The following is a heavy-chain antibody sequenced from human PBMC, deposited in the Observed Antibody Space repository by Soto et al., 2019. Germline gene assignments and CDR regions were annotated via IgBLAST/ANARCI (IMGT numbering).Heavy chain of an antibody. J-gene: IGHJ6*02. Sequence: GASVKVSCKASGYTFTGYYMHWVRQATGQGLEWMGWINPNSGGTNYAQKFQGWVTMTRDTSISTAYMELSRLRSDDTAVYYCAREEIPYGLIYGHCPLYYYYGMDVWGQGTTVTVSS. V-gene: IGHV1-2*04. CDR2: INPNSGGT. D-gene: IGHD3-10*01. CDR1: GYTFTGYY. CDR3: AREEIPYGLIYGHCPLYYYYGMDV.